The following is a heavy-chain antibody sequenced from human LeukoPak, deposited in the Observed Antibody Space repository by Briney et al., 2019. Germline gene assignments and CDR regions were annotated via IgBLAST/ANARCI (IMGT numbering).Heavy chain of an antibody. CDR3: ARTLDSRRYIVRRPYSMDV. V-gene: IGHV4-34*01. D-gene: IGHD3-22*01. J-gene: IGHJ6*02. CDR1: GGSFSGYY. Sequence: SETLSLTCAVYGGSFSGYYWNWIRQPPGKGLEWIGEINHSGSTTYNRSLKSRVTISLDTSKNQFSLKLSSVTAADTAVFYCARTLDSRRYIVRRPYSMDVWGQGTTVTVSS. CDR2: INHSGST.